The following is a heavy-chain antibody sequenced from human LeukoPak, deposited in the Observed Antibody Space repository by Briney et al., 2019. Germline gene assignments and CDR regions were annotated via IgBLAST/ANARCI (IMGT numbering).Heavy chain of an antibody. D-gene: IGHD3-16*01. CDR3: ATFPDYEPIDN. J-gene: IGHJ4*02. CDR1: GESFSGYY. V-gene: IGHV4-34*01. CDR2: INHRGGT. Sequence: PSETMSLTCVFSGESFSGYYWSWIRQPPGKGLGWIGDINHRGGTSYNPSLKSRLSISIDTSKNQFSLILDSVTAADTAVYFCATFPDYEPIDNWGQGTLVSVSS.